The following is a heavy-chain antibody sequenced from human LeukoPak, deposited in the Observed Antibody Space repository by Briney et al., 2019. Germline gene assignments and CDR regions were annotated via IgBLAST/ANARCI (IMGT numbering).Heavy chain of an antibody. D-gene: IGHD3-10*01. CDR2: VYNRGDS. V-gene: IGHV4-39*01. CDR3: ARHLGSSIEY. CDR1: TDTFSVSGYY. J-gene: IGHJ4*02. Sequence: SETLSLTCSVSTDTFSVSGYYWGWIRQPPGRGLEWIASVYNRGDSYYNPSLESPVTISVDTSKSQFSLTLRSVTAADTAVYYCARHLGSSIEYWGQGTLVTVSS.